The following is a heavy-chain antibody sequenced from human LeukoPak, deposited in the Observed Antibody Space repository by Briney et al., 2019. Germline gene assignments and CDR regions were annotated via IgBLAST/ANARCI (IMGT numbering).Heavy chain of an antibody. CDR2: IWYDGSNK. Sequence: QSGGSLRLSCAASGFTFSSYGMHWVRQAPGKGLEWVAVIWYDGSNKYYADSVKGRFTISRDNSKNTLYLQMNSLRAEDTAVYYCARDGRMVVVAATPGGWFDPWGQGTLVTVSS. CDR1: GFTFSSYG. J-gene: IGHJ5*02. CDR3: ARDGRMVVVAATPGGWFDP. D-gene: IGHD2-15*01. V-gene: IGHV3-33*01.